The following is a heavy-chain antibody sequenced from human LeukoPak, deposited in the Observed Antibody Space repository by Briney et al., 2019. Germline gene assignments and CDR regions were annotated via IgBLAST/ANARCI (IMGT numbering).Heavy chain of an antibody. CDR1: GFTFSSYW. V-gene: IGHV3-7*03. Sequence: GGSLRLSCAASGFTFSSYWMSWVRQAPGEGLEWVANIKQDGSEKYYVDSVKGRFTISRDNAKNSLYLQMNSLRAGDTAVYYCARHYNSYGLFFDYWGQGTLVTVSS. CDR2: IKQDGSEK. J-gene: IGHJ4*02. CDR3: ARHYNSYGLFFDY. D-gene: IGHD5-18*01.